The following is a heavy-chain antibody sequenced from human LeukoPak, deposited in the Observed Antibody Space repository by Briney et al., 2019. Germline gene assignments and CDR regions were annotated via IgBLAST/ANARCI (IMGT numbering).Heavy chain of an antibody. D-gene: IGHD6-13*01. V-gene: IGHV4-39*07. CDR3: ARVNRGQQLTLDY. J-gene: IGHJ4*02. CDR1: GGSISSSSYY. Sequence: SETLFLTCTVSGGSISSSSYYWGWIRQPPGKGLEWIGSIYYSGSTYYNPSLKSRVTISVDTSKNQFSLKLSSVTAADTAVYYCARVNRGQQLTLDYWGQGTLVTVSS. CDR2: IYYSGST.